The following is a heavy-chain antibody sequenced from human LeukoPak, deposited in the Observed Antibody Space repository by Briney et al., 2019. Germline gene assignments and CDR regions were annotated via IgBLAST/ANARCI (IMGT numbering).Heavy chain of an antibody. J-gene: IGHJ4*02. V-gene: IGHV4-30-2*01. CDR1: GGSISSGGYY. Sequence: SETLSLTCTVSGGSISSGGYYWSWIRQPPGKGLEWIGYIYHSGSTYYNPSLKSRVTISVDRSKDQFSLKLSSVTAADTAVYYCARAQVVPAAIPFDYWGQGTLVTVSS. CDR2: IYHSGST. CDR3: ARAQVVPAAIPFDY. D-gene: IGHD2-2*01.